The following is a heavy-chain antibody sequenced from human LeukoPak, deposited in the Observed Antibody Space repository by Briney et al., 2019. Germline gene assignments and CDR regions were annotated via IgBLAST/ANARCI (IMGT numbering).Heavy chain of an antibody. J-gene: IGHJ6*03. CDR3: ARQTGLTYYYYMDV. V-gene: IGHV4-59*08. CDR1: GGSMFSYY. D-gene: IGHD3-9*01. Sequence: SETLSLTCTVSGGSMFSYYWNWIRQPPGKGLEWVGYIYYSGSTNYNPSLKSRVTLSVDTSKNQFSLKLSSVTAADTAVYYCARQTGLTYYYYMDVWGKGTTVTVSS. CDR2: IYYSGST.